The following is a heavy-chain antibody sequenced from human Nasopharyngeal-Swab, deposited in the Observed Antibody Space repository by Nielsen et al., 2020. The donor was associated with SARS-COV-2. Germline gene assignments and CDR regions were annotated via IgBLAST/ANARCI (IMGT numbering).Heavy chain of an antibody. D-gene: IGHD6-19*01. CDR3: AKDLGGSGWTYYFDS. CDR2: IRSDTRNI. J-gene: IGHJ4*02. Sequence: GESLKISCAASGFTFTDYYMTWVRQAPGKGLEWVAFIRSDTRNILYGDSVKGRFTISRDNSKNTLYLQMTSLRPEDTAMYYCAKDLGGSGWTYYFDSWGQGTLVTVSS. CDR1: GFTFTDYY. V-gene: IGHV3-30*02.